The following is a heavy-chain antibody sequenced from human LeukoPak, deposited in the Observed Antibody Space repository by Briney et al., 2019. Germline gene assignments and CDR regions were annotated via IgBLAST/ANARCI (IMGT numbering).Heavy chain of an antibody. J-gene: IGHJ4*02. V-gene: IGHV5-10-1*01. CDR2: IDPSDSYS. CDR1: GSNFTSYW. Sequence: GASLQVSCEGSGSNFTSYWISWVRQLPGKGLEWMGRIDPSDSYSNYSPSFQGHVSISTDKSISTAYLQWSSLKASDTAMYYCARLRDGSIDYWGQGTLVTVSS. CDR3: ARLRDGSIDY.